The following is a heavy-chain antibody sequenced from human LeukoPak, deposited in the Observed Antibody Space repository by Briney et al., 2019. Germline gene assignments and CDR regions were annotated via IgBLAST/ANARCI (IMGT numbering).Heavy chain of an antibody. CDR3: ARRTAAAGWVFDY. CDR1: GYSFTSYW. Sequence: GESLKISCKGSGYSFTSYWIGWVRQMPGKGLEWMGIIYPGDSDTRYSPSFQGQVTFSADKSISTAYLQWSSLKASDTAMYYCARRTAAAGWVFDYWGQGTLVTVSS. D-gene: IGHD6-13*01. J-gene: IGHJ4*02. CDR2: IYPGDSDT. V-gene: IGHV5-51*01.